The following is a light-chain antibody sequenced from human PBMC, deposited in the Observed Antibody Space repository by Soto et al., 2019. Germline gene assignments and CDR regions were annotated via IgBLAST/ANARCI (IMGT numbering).Light chain of an antibody. V-gene: IGKV1-5*03. J-gene: IGKJ1*01. CDR1: QTISSW. Sequence: DIQMTQSPSTLSGSVGDRVTITCRASQTISSWLAWYQQKPGKAPKLLIYKASTLKSGVPSRFSGSGSGTEFTLTISSLQPDDFATYYCLQYNTDSRIFGQGTKVDIK. CDR3: LQYNTDSRI. CDR2: KAS.